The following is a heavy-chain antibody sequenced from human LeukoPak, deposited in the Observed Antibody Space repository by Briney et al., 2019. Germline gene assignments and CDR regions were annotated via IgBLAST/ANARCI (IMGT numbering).Heavy chain of an antibody. V-gene: IGHV4-4*02. CDR1: GDSITAPEW. Sequence: LETRSLTCTVSGDSITAPEWWSWVRQAPGEGLEWIGEIYHDRTTSFNPSLRSRLTMSVDKSANQFFLNLNSVSATDTAVYYCVGRGQYGASWLFEYWGRGALVTVSS. CDR2: IYHDRTT. CDR3: VGRGQYGASWLFEY. J-gene: IGHJ4*02. D-gene: IGHD4/OR15-4a*01.